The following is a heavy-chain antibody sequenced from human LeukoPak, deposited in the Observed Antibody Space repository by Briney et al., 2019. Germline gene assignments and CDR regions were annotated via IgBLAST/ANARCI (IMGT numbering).Heavy chain of an antibody. CDR2: ISGYNGNT. J-gene: IGHJ5*02. D-gene: IGHD1-7*01. V-gene: IGHV1-18*01. Sequence: ASVKVSCKASGYSFSSCSISWVRQAPGQGLEWMGWISGYNGNTNYAQKFQGRVTLTTDTSTSTAYMELRSLRSDDTAIYYCARGLNWNYDLGWVPPWGQGTLVAVSS. CDR1: GYSFSSCS. CDR3: ARGLNWNYDLGWVPP.